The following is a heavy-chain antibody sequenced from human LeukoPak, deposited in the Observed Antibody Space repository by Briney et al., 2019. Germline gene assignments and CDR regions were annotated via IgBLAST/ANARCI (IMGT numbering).Heavy chain of an antibody. CDR3: TKTGGPWD. CDR2: IYSDGTS. D-gene: IGHD7-27*01. Sequence: PGGSLRLSCAASGFTVSNSYMSWIRQAPGKGLEWVSVIYSDGTSYYADSVKARFSISRDNSKNTLYLQMNSLRVEDTAMYYCTKTGGPWDWGRGTLVTVSS. J-gene: IGHJ4*02. V-gene: IGHV3-53*01. CDR1: GFTVSNSY.